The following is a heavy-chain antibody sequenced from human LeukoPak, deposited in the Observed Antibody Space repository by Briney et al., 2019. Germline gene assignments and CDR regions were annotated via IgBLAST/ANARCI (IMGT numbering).Heavy chain of an antibody. J-gene: IGHJ2*01. Sequence: SETLSLTCAVYGGSFSGYYWSWIRQPPGKGLEWIGEINHSGSTNYNPSLKSRVTISVDTSKNQFSLKLSSVTAADTAVYYCARGGSEWLLSLRYFDLWGRGNLVTVSS. CDR3: ARGGSEWLLSLRYFDL. V-gene: IGHV4-34*01. D-gene: IGHD3-3*01. CDR2: INHSGST. CDR1: GGSFSGYY.